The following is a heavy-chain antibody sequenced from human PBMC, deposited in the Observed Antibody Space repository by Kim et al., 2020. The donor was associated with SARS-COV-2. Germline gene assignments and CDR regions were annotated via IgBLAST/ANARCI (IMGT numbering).Heavy chain of an antibody. CDR1: GFTFSRNN. Sequence: RGSLRLSCAASGFTFSRNNINWVRQAPGKGLEWVSSISSTSDYIYYADSVKGRFTISRDNAKNSLYLQMNSLRAEDTAVYYCARARWTPNYYFDYWGHGTLVTVSS. J-gene: IGHJ4*01. CDR2: ISSTSDYI. D-gene: IGHD2-15*01. V-gene: IGHV3-21*01. CDR3: ARARWTPNYYFDY.